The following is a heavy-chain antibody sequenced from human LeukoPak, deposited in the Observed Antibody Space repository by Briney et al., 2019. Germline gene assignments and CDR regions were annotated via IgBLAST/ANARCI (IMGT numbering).Heavy chain of an antibody. CDR1: GVSIGSYY. J-gene: IGHJ4*02. Sequence: PAEPLSLPCTVSGVSIGSYYWSGLGQPPGKGREGTGYIYYSGSTNYNPSLKSRVTISVDTSKNQFSLKLSSVTAADTAVYYCARSTYYYDSNFDYWGQGTLVTVSS. D-gene: IGHD3-22*01. V-gene: IGHV4-59*01. CDR2: IYYSGST. CDR3: ARSTYYYDSNFDY.